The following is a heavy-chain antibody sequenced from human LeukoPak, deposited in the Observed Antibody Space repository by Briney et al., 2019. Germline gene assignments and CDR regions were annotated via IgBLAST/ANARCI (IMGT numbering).Heavy chain of an antibody. Sequence: KPSETLSLTCTVSGGSISSHYYWSWIRQPPGKGLEWIGYISHSGSTNYNPSLKSRVTISVDTSKNQFSLKLSSVIAADTAVYYCAADYGDPDTLDFWGQGTLVTVSS. CDR1: GGSISSHYY. CDR3: AADYGDPDTLDF. V-gene: IGHV4-59*01. J-gene: IGHJ4*02. CDR2: ISHSGST. D-gene: IGHD4-17*01.